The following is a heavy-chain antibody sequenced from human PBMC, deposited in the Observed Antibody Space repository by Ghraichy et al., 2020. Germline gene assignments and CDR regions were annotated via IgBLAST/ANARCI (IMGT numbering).Heavy chain of an antibody. Sequence: GESLNISCAASGFTFSDYYMSWIRQAPGKGLKWVSYISRSGGYTNYADSVKGRFTISRDHAKNSLYLQMNSLRVEDTAVYYVARGFLGWVSGETNYGMDVGGQGTTVTVAS. D-gene: IGHD3-3*01. CDR1: GFTFSDYY. CDR3: ARGFLGWVSGETNYGMDV. CDR2: ISRSGGYT. V-gene: IGHV3-11*06. J-gene: IGHJ6*02.